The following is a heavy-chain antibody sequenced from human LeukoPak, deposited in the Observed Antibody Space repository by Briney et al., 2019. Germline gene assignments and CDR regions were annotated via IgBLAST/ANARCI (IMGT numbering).Heavy chain of an antibody. V-gene: IGHV1-2*02. D-gene: IGHD6-19*01. Sequence: GASVKASCKASGYTFTGYYMHWVRQAPGQGLEWMGWINPNSGDTNYAQKFQGRVTMTRDTSISTAYMELSRLRSDDTAVYYCARDQTRTGYSSGWYHDYWGQGTLVTVSS. CDR1: GYTFTGYY. J-gene: IGHJ4*02. CDR2: INPNSGDT. CDR3: ARDQTRTGYSSGWYHDY.